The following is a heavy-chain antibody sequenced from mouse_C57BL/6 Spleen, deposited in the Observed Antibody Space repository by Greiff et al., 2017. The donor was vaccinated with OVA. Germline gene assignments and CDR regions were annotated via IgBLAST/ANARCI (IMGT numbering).Heavy chain of an antibody. D-gene: IGHD1-1*01. V-gene: IGHV1-52*01. J-gene: IGHJ2*01. CDR2: IDPSDSET. CDR1: GYTFTSYW. CDR3: ARDSYYGSPYYFDY. Sequence: VQLQQPGAELVRPGSSVKLSCKASGYTFTSYWMPWVKQRPIQGLEWIGNIDPSDSETHYNQKFKDKATLTVDKSSSTAYMQLSSLTSEDSAVYYCARDSYYGSPYYFDYWGQGTTLTVSS.